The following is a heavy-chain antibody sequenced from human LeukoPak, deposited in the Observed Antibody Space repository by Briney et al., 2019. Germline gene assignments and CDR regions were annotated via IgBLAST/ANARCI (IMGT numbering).Heavy chain of an antibody. J-gene: IGHJ4*02. D-gene: IGHD3-22*01. V-gene: IGHV3-49*03. CDR1: GFTFGDYG. CDR2: IRSYAYGGTT. Sequence: GGSLRLSCTASGFTFGDYGMSWFRQAPAKGLEWVGFIRSYAYGGTTEYAATVKGRFTISRDDSKSIAYLQMNSLKTEDTAMYSCTRASYYDSSGYYYRVGDYWGQGTLVTVSS. CDR3: TRASYYDSSGYYYRVGDY.